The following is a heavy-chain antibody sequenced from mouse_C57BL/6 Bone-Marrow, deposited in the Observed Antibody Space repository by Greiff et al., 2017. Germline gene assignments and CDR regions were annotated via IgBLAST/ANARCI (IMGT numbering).Heavy chain of an antibody. V-gene: IGHV1-74*01. Sequence: VQLQQPGAELVKPGASVKVSCKASGYTFTSYWMHWVKQRPGQCLEWIGGINPSDSDNNYNQKFKGKATLTVDKSSSTAYMQLSSLTSEYSAVYYGAIGELGRGYWGQGTTLTVSS. D-gene: IGHD4-1*01. J-gene: IGHJ2*01. CDR2: INPSDSDN. CDR3: AIGELGRGY. CDR1: GYTFTSYW.